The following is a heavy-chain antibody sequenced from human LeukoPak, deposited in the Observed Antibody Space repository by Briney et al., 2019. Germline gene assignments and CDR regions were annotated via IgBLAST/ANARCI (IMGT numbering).Heavy chain of an antibody. CDR2: INPNSGGT. D-gene: IGHD3-16*01. CDR1: GYTFTGYY. CDR3: ARGVMMTTFPAFDY. J-gene: IGHJ4*02. V-gene: IGHV1-2*02. Sequence: ASAKVSCKPSGYTFTGYYIHWVRQAPGQGLEWMGWINPNSGGTNYAQKFQDGVTMTRDTSISTAYMELSSLRSDDTGVYFCARGVMMTTFPAFDYWGQGTLVTVSS.